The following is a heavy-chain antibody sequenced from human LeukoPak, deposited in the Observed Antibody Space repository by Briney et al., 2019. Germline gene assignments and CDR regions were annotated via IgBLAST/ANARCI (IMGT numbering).Heavy chain of an antibody. CDR1: GFTFSSYG. J-gene: IGHJ5*02. CDR2: ISYDGTKK. D-gene: IGHD1-14*01. CDR3: ARTFKAFSYKNNWFDP. Sequence: PGGSLRLSCAASGFTFSSYGMNWVRQAPGKGLEWVAFISYDGTKKDYADSVKGRFTISGDNSKNTLYLQMNSLRPEDTAVFFCARTFKAFSYKNNWFDPWGQGTLVTVSS. V-gene: IGHV3-30*03.